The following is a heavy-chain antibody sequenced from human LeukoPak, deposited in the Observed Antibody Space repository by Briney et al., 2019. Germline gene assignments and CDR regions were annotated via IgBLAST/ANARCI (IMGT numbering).Heavy chain of an antibody. D-gene: IGHD6-19*01. CDR3: ARDSRGAGPDFDY. CDR2: IYYTGST. V-gene: IGHV4-59*01. Sequence: SETLSLTCTVSGDSISHYYWSWIRQPPGKGPEWIGYIYYTGSTNYNPSLKSRVTISVDTSKNQFSLKLSSVTAADTAVYYCARDSRGAGPDFDYWGQGTLVTVSS. J-gene: IGHJ4*02. CDR1: GDSISHYY.